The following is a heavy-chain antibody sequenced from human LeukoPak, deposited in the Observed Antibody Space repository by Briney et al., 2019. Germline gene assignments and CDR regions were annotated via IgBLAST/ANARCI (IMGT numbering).Heavy chain of an antibody. CDR1: GGTFSSYT. V-gene: IGHV1-69*02. D-gene: IGHD3-22*01. CDR3: PVRRYYYDSSGYRGDY. J-gene: IGHJ4*02. CDR2: IIPILGIA. Sequence: GASVKVSCKASGGTFSSYTISWVRQAPGQGLEWMGRIIPILGIANYAQKFQGRVTIAADKSTSTAYMELSSLRSEDTAVYYCPVRRYYYDSSGYRGDYWGQGTLVTVSS.